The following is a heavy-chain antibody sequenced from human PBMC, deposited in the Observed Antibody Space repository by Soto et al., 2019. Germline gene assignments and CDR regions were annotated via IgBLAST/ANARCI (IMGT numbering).Heavy chain of an antibody. V-gene: IGHV3-74*01. J-gene: IGHJ6*02. CDR1: GFTFSSYW. CDR3: ARGNTMVRGLYYYYGMDV. D-gene: IGHD3-10*01. Sequence: GGSLRLSCAASGFTFSSYWMHWVRQAPGKGLVWVSRINSDGSSTSYADSVKGRFTISRDNAKNTLYLQMNSLRAEDTAVYYCARGNTMVRGLYYYYGMDVWGQGTTVTVSS. CDR2: INSDGSST.